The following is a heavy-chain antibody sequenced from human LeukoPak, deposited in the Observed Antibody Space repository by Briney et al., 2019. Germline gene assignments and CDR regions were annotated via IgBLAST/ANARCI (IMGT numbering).Heavy chain of an antibody. Sequence: ASVKVSCKASGYTFTGYYMHWVRQAPGQGLEWMGWINPNSGGTNYAQKFQGRVTMTRDTSISTAYMELSRLRSDDAAVYYCARAFALGGAMVTSYWFDPWGQGTLVTVSS. CDR3: ARAFALGGAMVTSYWFDP. CDR2: INPNSGGT. V-gene: IGHV1-2*02. D-gene: IGHD5-18*01. CDR1: GYTFTGYY. J-gene: IGHJ5*02.